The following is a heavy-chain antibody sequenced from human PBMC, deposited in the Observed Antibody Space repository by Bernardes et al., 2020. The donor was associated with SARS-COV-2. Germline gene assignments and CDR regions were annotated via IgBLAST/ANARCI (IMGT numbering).Heavy chain of an antibody. CDR3: AKPKGYQLPYNWFDP. V-gene: IGHV3-23*01. D-gene: IGHD2-2*01. CDR2: ISGSGGST. Sequence: GGSLRLSCAASGFTFSSYGMHWVRQAPGKGLEWVSAISGSGGSTYYADSVKGRFTISRDNSKNTLYLQMNSLRAEDTAVYYCAKPKGYQLPYNWFDPWAREPWSPSPQ. J-gene: IGHJ5*02. CDR1: GFTFSSYG.